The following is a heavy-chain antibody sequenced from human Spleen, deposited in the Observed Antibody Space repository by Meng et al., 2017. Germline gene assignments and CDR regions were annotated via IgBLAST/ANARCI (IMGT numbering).Heavy chain of an antibody. CDR1: GYSISSGYY. J-gene: IGHJ3*02. CDR3: ARDLGAIISGAFDI. V-gene: IGHV4-38-2*02. Sequence: SETLSLTCTVSGYSISSGYYWGWIRQPPGKGLEWIGSIYHSGSTYYNPSLKSRVTISVDTSKNQFSLKLSSVTAADTAVYYCARDLGAIISGAFDIWGQGTMVTVPS. D-gene: IGHD1-26*01. CDR2: IYHSGST.